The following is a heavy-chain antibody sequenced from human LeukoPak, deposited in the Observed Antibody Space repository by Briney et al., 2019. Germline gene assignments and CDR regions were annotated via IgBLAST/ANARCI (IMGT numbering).Heavy chain of an antibody. CDR2: INHSGST. J-gene: IGHJ4*02. CDR3: ATVYGDYPFSY. Sequence: KPSETLSLTCAVYGGSFSGYYWSWIRQPPGKGLEWIGEINHSGSTNYNPSLKSRVTISVDTSKNQFSLKLSSVTAADTAVYYCATVYGDYPFSYWGQGALVTVSS. V-gene: IGHV4-34*01. D-gene: IGHD4-17*01. CDR1: GGSFSGYY.